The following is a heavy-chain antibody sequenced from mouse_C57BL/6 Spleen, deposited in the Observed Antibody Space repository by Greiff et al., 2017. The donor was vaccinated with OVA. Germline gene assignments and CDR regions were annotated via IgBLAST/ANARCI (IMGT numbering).Heavy chain of an antibody. V-gene: IGHV1-81*01. Sequence: VQLQQSGAELARPGASVKLSCKASGYTFTSYGISWVKQRTGQGLEWIGEIYPRSGNTYYNEKFKGKATLTADKSSSTAYMELRSLTSEDSAVYFCARQGTYYYGSSYWYFDVWGTGTTVTVSS. CDR1: GYTFTSYG. D-gene: IGHD1-1*01. CDR2: IYPRSGNT. CDR3: ARQGTYYYGSSYWYFDV. J-gene: IGHJ1*03.